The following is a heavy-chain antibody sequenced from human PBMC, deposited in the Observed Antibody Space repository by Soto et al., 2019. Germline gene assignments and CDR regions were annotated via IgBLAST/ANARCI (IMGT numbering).Heavy chain of an antibody. CDR2: ISPGGTI. J-gene: IGHJ6*02. Sequence: PGGSLRLSCAASGFIFSSYELNWVRQAPGKGLEWVSYISPGGTIYYGDSVKGRFTISRDNAKNSLFLQMNSLRAEDTAVYYCARERPSSDFWSGYSYGMDVWGQGTTVTVSS. D-gene: IGHD3-3*01. CDR3: ARERPSSDFWSGYSYGMDV. V-gene: IGHV3-48*03. CDR1: GFIFSSYE.